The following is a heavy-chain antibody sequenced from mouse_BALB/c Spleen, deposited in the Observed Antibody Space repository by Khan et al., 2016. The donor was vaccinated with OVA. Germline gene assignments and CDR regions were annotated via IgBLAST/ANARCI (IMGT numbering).Heavy chain of an antibody. Sequence: EVQLVESGPGLVKPSQSLSLTCTVTGYSITSEYAWNWIRQFPGNKLEWMGYINYSGSTRFNPSLKSRTSITRDTSKNQFFLQLNSVTTEDTATXYCTRKDYYDYDPFPYWGQGTLVTVSA. CDR1: GYSITSEYA. J-gene: IGHJ3*01. CDR2: INYSGST. D-gene: IGHD2-4*01. V-gene: IGHV3-2*02. CDR3: TRKDYYDYDPFPY.